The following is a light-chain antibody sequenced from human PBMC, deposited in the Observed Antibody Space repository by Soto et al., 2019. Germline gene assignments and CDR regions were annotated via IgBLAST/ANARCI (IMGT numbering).Light chain of an antibody. V-gene: IGKV1-12*01. Sequence: DSQMTQSPSSVSASVGDRVTITCRASQGITSWLAWYQQKPGKAPKLLIYRASNLQSGVPSRFSGSGSGTDFTLTISALQPSDFATFYCQQTTTFPLTFGGGTKVEMK. J-gene: IGKJ4*01. CDR3: QQTTTFPLT. CDR1: QGITSW. CDR2: RAS.